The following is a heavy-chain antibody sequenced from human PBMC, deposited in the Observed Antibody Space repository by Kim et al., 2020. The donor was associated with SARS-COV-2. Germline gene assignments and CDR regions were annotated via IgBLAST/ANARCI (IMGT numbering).Heavy chain of an antibody. CDR2: ISSSSSYI. Sequence: GGSLRLSCAASGFTFSSYSMNLVRQAPGKGLEWVSSISSSSSYIYYADSVKGRFTISRDNAKNSLYLQMNSLRAEDTAVYYCARGGRGITFGGVIVEYYYFDYWGQGTLVTVSS. CDR1: GFTFSSYS. V-gene: IGHV3-21*01. CDR3: ARGGRGITFGGVIVEYYYFDY. D-gene: IGHD3-16*02. J-gene: IGHJ4*02.